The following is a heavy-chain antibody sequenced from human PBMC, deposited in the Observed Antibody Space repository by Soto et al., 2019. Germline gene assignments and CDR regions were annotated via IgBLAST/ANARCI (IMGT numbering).Heavy chain of an antibody. CDR2: IIPLFGTP. CDR3: ARDRDDYGSGNYYNRIDF. CDR1: GGIFSTYA. D-gene: IGHD3-10*01. Sequence: QVQLVQSGAEVKKPGSSVKVSCKASGGIFSTYAISWLRQAPGQGLEWMGGIIPLFGTPNYAQRFQGRGTISGGGTNSPALKELDRLGSEDTAVYYCARDRDDYGSGNYYNRIDFWGQGTLVTVSS. V-gene: IGHV1-69*01. J-gene: IGHJ4*02.